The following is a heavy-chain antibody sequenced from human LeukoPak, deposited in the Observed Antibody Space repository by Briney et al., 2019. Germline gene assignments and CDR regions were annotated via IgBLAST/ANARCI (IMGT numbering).Heavy chain of an antibody. CDR1: GGSFSGYY. CDR3: ARGSQNYYYYYMDV. J-gene: IGHJ6*03. V-gene: IGHV4-4*08. CDR2: IYTSGST. Sequence: SETLSLTCAVYGGSFSGYYWSWIRQPPGKGLEWIGRIYTSGSTKYNPSLKSRVTISVDTSKNQFSLKLSSVTAADTAVYFCARGSQNYYYYYMDVWGKGTTVTISS.